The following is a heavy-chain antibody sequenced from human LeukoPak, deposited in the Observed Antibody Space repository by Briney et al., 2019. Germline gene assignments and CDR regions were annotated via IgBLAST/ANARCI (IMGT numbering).Heavy chain of an antibody. D-gene: IGHD6-13*01. CDR2: IYTSGST. CDR3: ARDREDSPPRLPYSSSWYFKNYYYYMDV. J-gene: IGHJ6*03. CDR1: GGSISSYY. Sequence: SETLSLTCTVSGGSISSYYWSWIRQPAGKGLEWIGRIYTSGSTNYNPSLKSRVTMSVDTSKNQFSLKLSSVTAADTAVYYCARDREDSPPRLPYSSSWYFKNYYYYMDVWGKGTTVTVSS. V-gene: IGHV4-4*07.